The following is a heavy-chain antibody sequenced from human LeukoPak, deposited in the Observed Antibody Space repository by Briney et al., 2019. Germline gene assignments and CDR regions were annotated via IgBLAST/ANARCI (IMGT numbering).Heavy chain of an antibody. V-gene: IGHV3-30*04. CDR1: GFTFSSYA. CDR3: ARDLELYYYDSSGYQGPFDY. CDR2: ISYDGSNK. Sequence: GRSLRLSCAASGFTFSSYAMPWVRQAPGKGLEWVAVISYDGSNKYYADSVKGRFTISRDNSKNTLYLQMNSLRAEDTAAYYCARDLELYYYDSSGYQGPFDYWGQGTLVTVSS. J-gene: IGHJ4*02. D-gene: IGHD3-22*01.